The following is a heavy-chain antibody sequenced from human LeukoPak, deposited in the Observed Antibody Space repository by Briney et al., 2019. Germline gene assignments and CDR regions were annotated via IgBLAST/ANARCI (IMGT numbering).Heavy chain of an antibody. V-gene: IGHV3-30-3*01. Sequence: PGGSLRLSCAASGFTFSSYAMHWVRQAPGKGLEWVAVISYDGSNKYYADSVKGRLTISRDNSKNTLYLQMNSLRAEDTAVYYCARAGILWWSKAFDIWGQGTMVTVSS. CDR1: GFTFSSYA. D-gene: IGHD2-21*01. CDR3: ARAGILWWSKAFDI. CDR2: ISYDGSNK. J-gene: IGHJ3*02.